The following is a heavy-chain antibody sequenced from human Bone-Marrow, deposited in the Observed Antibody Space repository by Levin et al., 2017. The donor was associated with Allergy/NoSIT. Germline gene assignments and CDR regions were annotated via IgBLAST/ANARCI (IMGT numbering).Heavy chain of an antibody. CDR3: ARGIIGDVRVAHKEAFDI. J-gene: IGHJ3*02. CDR2: ISSSGSDM. Sequence: PGGSLRLSCTVSGFTFSIYSINWVRQAPGKGLEWVSSISSSGSDMYYVDSVKGRFTISRDNAKNSLNLQMNSLRAEDTAVYYCARGIIGDVRVAHKEAFDIWGQGTMVSVSS. CDR1: GFTFSIYS. D-gene: IGHD2-8*02. V-gene: IGHV3-21*01.